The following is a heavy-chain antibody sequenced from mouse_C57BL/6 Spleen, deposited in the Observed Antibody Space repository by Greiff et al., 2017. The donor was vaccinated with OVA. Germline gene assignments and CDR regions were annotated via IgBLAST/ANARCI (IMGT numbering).Heavy chain of an antibody. D-gene: IGHD1-1*01. J-gene: IGHJ2*01. CDR3: ARSVDYYGSSLYYFDY. CDR2: IYHRSGNT. CDR1: GYTFTSYG. Sequence: VKLQESGAELARPGASVKLSCKASGYTFTSYGISWVKQRTGQGLEWIGEIYHRSGNTYYNEKFKGKATLTAYKSSSTAYMELRSLTSDDSAVYFCARSVDYYGSSLYYFDYWGQGTTLTVSS. V-gene: IGHV1-81*01.